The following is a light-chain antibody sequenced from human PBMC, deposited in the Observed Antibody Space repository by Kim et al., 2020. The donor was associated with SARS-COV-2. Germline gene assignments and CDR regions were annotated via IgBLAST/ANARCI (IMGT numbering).Light chain of an antibody. CDR2: DAS. Sequence: EIVMTQSPATLSVSPGERATLSCTASQSVTTDLAWYQHKPGQAPRLLISDASARATGLPVRFSGSGSGTEFTLTITSLQSEDFAVYFCQQYNKWPYTFGQGTKLEI. CDR3: QQYNKWPYT. J-gene: IGKJ2*01. V-gene: IGKV3-15*01. CDR1: QSVTTD.